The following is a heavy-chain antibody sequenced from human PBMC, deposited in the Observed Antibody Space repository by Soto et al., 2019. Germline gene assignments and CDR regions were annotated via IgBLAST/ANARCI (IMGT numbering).Heavy chain of an antibody. CDR3: ARVGVTIFGVVIMGWFDP. CDR1: GGTFSSYA. CDR2: IIPIFGTA. D-gene: IGHD3-3*01. J-gene: IGHJ5*02. Sequence: QVQLVQSGAEVKKPGSSVKVSCKASGGTFSSYAISWVRQAPGQGLEWMGGIIPIFGTANYAQKFQGRVTITADESTSPAYMELSSRRSEDTAVYYWARVGVTIFGVVIMGWFDPWGQGTLVTVSS. V-gene: IGHV1-69*12.